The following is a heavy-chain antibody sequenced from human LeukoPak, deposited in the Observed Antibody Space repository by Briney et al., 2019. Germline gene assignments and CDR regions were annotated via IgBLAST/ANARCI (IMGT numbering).Heavy chain of an antibody. D-gene: IGHD6-13*01. CDR2: ISAYNGKT. CDR3: ARDDHSGSWSWFDP. J-gene: IGHJ5*02. CDR1: GYTFISYG. V-gene: IGHV1-18*01. Sequence: ASVKVSCKASGYTFISYGITWVRQAPGQGPEWMGWISAYNGKTTYAQKFQGRVTMTTDTSTSTAYMELRSLRSDDTAVYYCARDDHSGSWSWFDPWGQGTLVTVSS.